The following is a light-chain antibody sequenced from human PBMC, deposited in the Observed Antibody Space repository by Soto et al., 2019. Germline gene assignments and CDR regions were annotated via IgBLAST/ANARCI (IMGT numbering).Light chain of an antibody. Sequence: EIVLTQSPGTLSLSPGERATLSCRACQSVSASYLAWYQQKPGQAPRLLIYGASSRATGFPDRFSGSGSGTDFTLTISRLEPEDSAVYYCQQYHTSATFGQGTKLEI. CDR2: GAS. CDR3: QQYHTSAT. CDR1: QSVSASY. J-gene: IGKJ2*01. V-gene: IGKV3-20*01.